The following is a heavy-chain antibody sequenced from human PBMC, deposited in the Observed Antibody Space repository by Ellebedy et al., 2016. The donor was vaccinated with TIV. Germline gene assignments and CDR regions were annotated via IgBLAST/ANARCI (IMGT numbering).Heavy chain of an antibody. CDR3: AKARAAAYYYYYGMDV. V-gene: IGHV3-30*18. CDR1: GFTFSSYG. Sequence: GESLKISXAASGFTFSSYGMHWVRQAPGKGLEWAAVIPYDESDEYYADSVKGRFTISRDNSKNTLYLQMNSLRAEDTAVYYCAKARAAAYYYYYGMDVWGQGTTVTVSS. J-gene: IGHJ6*02. CDR2: IPYDESDE. D-gene: IGHD2-2*01.